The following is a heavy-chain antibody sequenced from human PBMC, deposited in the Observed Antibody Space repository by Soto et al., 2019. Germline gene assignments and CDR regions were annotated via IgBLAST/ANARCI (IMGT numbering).Heavy chain of an antibody. D-gene: IGHD6-19*01. J-gene: IGHJ3*02. V-gene: IGHV4-59*01. CDR2: IYYSGST. CDR1: GGSISSYY. CDR3: ARADTYSSGWYGAFDI. Sequence: SETLSLTCAVSGGSISSYYWSWIRQPPGKGLEWIGYIYYSGSTNYNPSLKSRVTISVDTSKNQFSLKLSSVTAADTAVYYCARADTYSSGWYGAFDIWGQGTMVTVSS.